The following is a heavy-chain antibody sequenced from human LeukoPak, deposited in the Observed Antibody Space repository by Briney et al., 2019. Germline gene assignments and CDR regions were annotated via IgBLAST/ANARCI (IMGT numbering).Heavy chain of an antibody. CDR2: IYYSGST. CDR1: GVSISSYY. Sequence: PSETLSLTCTVSGVSISSYYWSWIRQPPGKGLEWIGYIYYSGSTNYNPSLKSRVTISVDTSKNQFSLKLSSVTAADTAVYYCARGIVGATLDYWGQGTLVTVSS. J-gene: IGHJ4*02. CDR3: ARGIVGATLDY. D-gene: IGHD1-26*01. V-gene: IGHV4-59*01.